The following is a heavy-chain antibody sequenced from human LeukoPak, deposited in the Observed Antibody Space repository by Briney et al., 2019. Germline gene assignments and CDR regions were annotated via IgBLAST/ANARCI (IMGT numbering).Heavy chain of an antibody. CDR3: ARGGPQLAPTGYFDL. CDR1: GFTFSRYE. CDR2: ISRSGDTI. D-gene: IGHD3-3*02. J-gene: IGHJ2*01. Sequence: GGSLRLSCAASGFTFSRYEMNWVRQAPGKGLEWVSYISRSGDTIYFADSVKGRFTISRDNAKNSLYLQMSSLRAEDTAVYYCARGGPQLAPTGYFDLWGRGTLVTVSS. V-gene: IGHV3-48*03.